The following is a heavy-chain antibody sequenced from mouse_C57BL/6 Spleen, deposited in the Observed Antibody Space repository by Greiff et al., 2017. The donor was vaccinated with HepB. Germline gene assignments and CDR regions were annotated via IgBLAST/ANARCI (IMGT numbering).Heavy chain of an antibody. CDR2: IYPGSGST. CDR1: GYTFTSYW. Sequence: QVQLQQPGAELVKPGASVKMSCKASGYTFTSYWITWVKQRPGQGLEWIGDIYPGSGSTNYNEKFKSKATLTVDTSSSTAYMHLSSLTSEDSAVYYCANRGSYDWYFDVWGTGTTVTVSS. J-gene: IGHJ1*03. V-gene: IGHV1-55*01. CDR3: ANRGSYDWYFDV. D-gene: IGHD1-1*02.